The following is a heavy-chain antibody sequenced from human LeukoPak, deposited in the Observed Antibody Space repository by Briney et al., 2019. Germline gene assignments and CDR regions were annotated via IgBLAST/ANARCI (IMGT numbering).Heavy chain of an antibody. CDR3: ARIIAAPYYFDY. D-gene: IGHD6-6*01. V-gene: IGHV1-46*01. CDR1: GYTFTSYY. J-gene: IGHJ4*02. Sequence: ASVKLSCKASGYTFTSYYMHWVRQAPGQGLEWMGIINPSGGSTSYAQKFQGRVTMTRDMSTSTVYMELSSLRSEDTAVYYCARIIAAPYYFDYWGQGTLVTVSS. CDR2: INPSGGST.